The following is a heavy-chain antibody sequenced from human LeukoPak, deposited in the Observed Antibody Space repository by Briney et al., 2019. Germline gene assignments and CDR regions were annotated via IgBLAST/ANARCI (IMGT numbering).Heavy chain of an antibody. V-gene: IGHV1-18*01. J-gene: IGHJ4*02. CDR3: ARGTDMAPQAAGFDY. D-gene: IGHD6-13*01. CDR2: ISAYNGNT. CDR1: GYTFTSYG. Sequence: ASVKVSCKASGYTFTSYGISWVRQAPGQGLEWMGWISAYNGNTNYAQKLQGRVTMTTDTSTSTAYMELRSLRSDDTAVHYCARGTDMAPQAAGFDYWGQGTLVTVSS.